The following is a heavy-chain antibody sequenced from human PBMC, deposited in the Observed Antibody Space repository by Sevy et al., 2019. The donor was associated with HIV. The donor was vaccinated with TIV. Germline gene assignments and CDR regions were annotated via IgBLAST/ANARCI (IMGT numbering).Heavy chain of an antibody. CDR1: GDTFSSYD. D-gene: IGHD2-15*01. Sequence: ASVKVSCKASGDTFSSYDINWVRQAPGQGLEWVGQIIPIFGTSSYAHNFQGRVTITADESTSTAYMDLSSLRSEDTAVYYCARGGSAVDHGMDVWGHGTTVTVSS. J-gene: IGHJ6*02. CDR3: ARGGSAVDHGMDV. V-gene: IGHV1-69*13. CDR2: IIPIFGTS.